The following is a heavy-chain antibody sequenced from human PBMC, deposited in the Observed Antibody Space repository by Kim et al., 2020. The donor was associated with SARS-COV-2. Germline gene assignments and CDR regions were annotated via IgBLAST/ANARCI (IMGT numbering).Heavy chain of an antibody. V-gene: IGHV5-51*01. J-gene: IGHJ6*02. D-gene: IGHD6-13*01. CDR3: ARLSSAMGEGSWYRGGMDV. CDR2: IYPGDSDT. Sequence: GESLKISCKGSGYSFTSYWIGWVRQMPGKGLEWMGIIYPGDSDTRYSPSFQGQVTISADKSISTAYLQWSSLKASDTAMYYCARLSSAMGEGSWYRGGMDVWGQGTTVTVSS. CDR1: GYSFTSYW.